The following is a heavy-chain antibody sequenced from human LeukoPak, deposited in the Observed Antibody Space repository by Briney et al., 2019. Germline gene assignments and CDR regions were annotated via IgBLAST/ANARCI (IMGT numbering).Heavy chain of an antibody. CDR1: GFTFSSYA. CDR2: ISGSGGTT. D-gene: IGHD3-3*01. Sequence: TGGSLRLSCAASGFTFSSYAMHWVRQAPGKGLEWVSGISGSGGTTYYADSVKGRLTISRDNSKNTLYLQMNSLRAEDTAIYYCAKDSNYDFWSEKEDWYFDLWGRGTLVTVSS. CDR3: AKDSNYDFWSEKEDWYFDL. J-gene: IGHJ2*01. V-gene: IGHV3-23*01.